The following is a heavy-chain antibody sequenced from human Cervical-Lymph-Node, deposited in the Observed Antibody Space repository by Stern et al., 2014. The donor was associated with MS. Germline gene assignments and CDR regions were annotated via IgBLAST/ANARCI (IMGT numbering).Heavy chain of an antibody. CDR3: AIPSTVIVGGMDV. V-gene: IGHV1-69*01. D-gene: IGHD4-17*01. CDR1: GGTFNTQA. Sequence: VQLVESGAEVKKPGSSVKVSCKTSGGTFNTQAINWVRQAPGQGLEWVGGIIPIFGTPHYAQKIQDRVTITADESTSTAYMDLSSLRSEDTAVYYCAIPSTVIVGGMDVWGQGTTVTVSS. J-gene: IGHJ6*02. CDR2: IIPIFGTP.